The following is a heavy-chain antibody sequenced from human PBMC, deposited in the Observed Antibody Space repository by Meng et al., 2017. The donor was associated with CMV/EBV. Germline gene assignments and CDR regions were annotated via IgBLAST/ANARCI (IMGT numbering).Heavy chain of an antibody. J-gene: IGHJ4*02. D-gene: IGHD3-3*01. CDR2: INPSGGST. V-gene: IGHV1-46*01. Sequence: SGYTFTTYYIHWVRQAPGQGLEWMGIINPSGGSTNYAQKFQGRVTMTRDTSTSTVYMALSSLRSEDTAVYYCARGLSEIFGVVMLFDYWGQGTLVTVSS. CDR1: GYTFTTYY. CDR3: ARGLSEIFGVVMLFDY.